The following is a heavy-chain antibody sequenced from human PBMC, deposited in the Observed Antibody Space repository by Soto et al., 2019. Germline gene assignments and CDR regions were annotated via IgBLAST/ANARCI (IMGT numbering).Heavy chain of an antibody. Sequence: PSETLSLTCTVSGASISAYAWSWIRQPAGKGLEWIGRLYSSGNTNYNPSFKSRLTMSADTSKNQFSLKLSSVTAADTAVYYCARVDVDSTNWFDPWGQGTLVTVSS. V-gene: IGHV4-4*07. D-gene: IGHD4-4*01. CDR3: ARVDVDSTNWFDP. J-gene: IGHJ5*02. CDR1: GASISAYA. CDR2: LYSSGNT.